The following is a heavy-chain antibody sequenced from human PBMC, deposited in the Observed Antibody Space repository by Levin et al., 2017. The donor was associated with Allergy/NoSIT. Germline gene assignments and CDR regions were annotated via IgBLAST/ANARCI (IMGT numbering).Heavy chain of an antibody. Sequence: GGSLRLSCATSGFTFTNYALSWVRQAPGKGLEGVSAMSGSDGSIYFADSVKGRFIISRDNSKNTLFLQMNDLRDDDTAVYYCAKGLKEYATYYFEHWGQGTLVTVSS. CDR2: MSGSDGSI. V-gene: IGHV3-23*01. CDR3: AKGLKEYATYYFEH. CDR1: GFTFTNYA. J-gene: IGHJ4*02. D-gene: IGHD2-2*01.